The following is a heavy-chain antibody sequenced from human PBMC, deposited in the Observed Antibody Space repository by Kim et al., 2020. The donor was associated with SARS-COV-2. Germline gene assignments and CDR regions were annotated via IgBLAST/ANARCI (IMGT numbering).Heavy chain of an antibody. CDR2: IKQDGSEK. CDR3: ARDYYDSSGYYYYYGMDV. CDR1: GFTFSSYW. D-gene: IGHD3-22*01. Sequence: GGSLRLSCAASGFTFSSYWMSWVRQAPGKGLEWVANIKQDGSEKYYVDSVKGRFTISRDNAKNSLYLQMNSLRAEDTAVYYCARDYYDSSGYYYYYGMDVWGQGTTDTVSS. V-gene: IGHV3-7*03. J-gene: IGHJ6*02.